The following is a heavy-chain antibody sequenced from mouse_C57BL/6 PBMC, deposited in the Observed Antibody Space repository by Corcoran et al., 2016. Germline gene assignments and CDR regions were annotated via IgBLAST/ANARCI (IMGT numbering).Heavy chain of an antibody. V-gene: IGHV1-80*01. CDR1: GYAFSSYW. D-gene: IGHD4-1*01. Sequence: QVQLQQSGAELVKPGASVKISCKASGYAFSSYWMNWVKQRPGKGLEWIGQIYPGDGDTNYNGKFKGKATLTADKSSSTAYMQLSSLTSEDSAVYFCAREQAGTSWFAYWGQGTLVTVSA. CDR2: IYPGDGDT. J-gene: IGHJ3*01. CDR3: AREQAGTSWFAY.